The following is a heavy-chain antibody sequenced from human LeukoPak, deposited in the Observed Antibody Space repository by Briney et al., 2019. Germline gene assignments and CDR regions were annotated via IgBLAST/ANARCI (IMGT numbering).Heavy chain of an antibody. D-gene: IGHD2-2*01. Sequence: GGSLRLSCAVSGFTFSSYGMHWVRQAPGKGLEWVAVIWYDGSNKYYADSVKGRFTISRDNSKHTLYLQMNSLRAEDTAVYYCARDGGDIVVVPAAMVLNYFDYWGQGTLVTVSS. J-gene: IGHJ4*02. CDR3: ARDGGDIVVVPAAMVLNYFDY. CDR1: GFTFSSYG. CDR2: IWYDGSNK. V-gene: IGHV3-33*08.